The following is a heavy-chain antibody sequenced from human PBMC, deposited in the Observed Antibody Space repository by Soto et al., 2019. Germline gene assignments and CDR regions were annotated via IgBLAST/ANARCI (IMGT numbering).Heavy chain of an antibody. D-gene: IGHD6-6*01. Sequence: GASVKVSCKASGYTFTSYYMHWVRQAPGQGLEWMGIINPSGGSTSYAQKFQGRVTMTRVTSTSTVYMELCSLRSEETAVYYCARVFNEYSSSSASDYYDGMDVWGQGTTVTVSS. J-gene: IGHJ6*02. CDR3: ARVFNEYSSSSASDYYDGMDV. CDR2: INPSGGST. V-gene: IGHV1-46*01. CDR1: GYTFTSYY.